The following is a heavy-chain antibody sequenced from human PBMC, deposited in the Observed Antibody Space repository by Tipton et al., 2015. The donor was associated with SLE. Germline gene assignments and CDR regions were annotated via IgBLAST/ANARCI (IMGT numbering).Heavy chain of an antibody. Sequence: SLRLSCAASGFTFSSYGMHWVRQAPGKGLVWVSRINSDGSSTSYADSVKGRFTISRDNAKNTLYLQMNSLRAEDTAVYYCARDVYGSSGSGAFDIWGQGTMVTVSS. CDR2: INSDGSST. V-gene: IGHV3-74*01. CDR3: ARDVYGSSGSGAFDI. J-gene: IGHJ3*02. CDR1: GFTFSSYG. D-gene: IGHD3-22*01.